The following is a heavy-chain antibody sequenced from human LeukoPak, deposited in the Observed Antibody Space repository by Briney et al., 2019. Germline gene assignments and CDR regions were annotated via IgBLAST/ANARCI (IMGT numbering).Heavy chain of an antibody. D-gene: IGHD3-9*01. V-gene: IGHV3-30*18. CDR1: GFTFSSYG. J-gene: IGHJ6*02. CDR2: ISNDGSYK. Sequence: GGSLRLSCAASGFTFSSYGMHWVRQAPGKGLEWVAVISNDGSYKYYADSVKGRFTISRDSSKNTLYLQMNSLSAEDTAVYYCAKNRIYDTLSGYHRSFYYYGMDVWGQGTSVTVSS. CDR3: AKNRIYDTLSGYHRSFYYYGMDV.